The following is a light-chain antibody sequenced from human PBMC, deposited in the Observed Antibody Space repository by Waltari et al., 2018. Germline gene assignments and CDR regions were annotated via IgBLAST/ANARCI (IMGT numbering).Light chain of an antibody. CDR1: NSDLGGYNS. CDR2: DVS. CDR3: CSKTSSTASIV. V-gene: IGLV2-14*03. Sequence: QSALTQPASVSGSLGQSINISCSGTNSDLGGYNSVSWYQQHPGEAPKLLIFDVSTRPSGVSSRFSAFKSGTTASLTISGLQAEDEADYYCCSKTSSTASIVFGGGTTLNVL. J-gene: IGLJ3*02.